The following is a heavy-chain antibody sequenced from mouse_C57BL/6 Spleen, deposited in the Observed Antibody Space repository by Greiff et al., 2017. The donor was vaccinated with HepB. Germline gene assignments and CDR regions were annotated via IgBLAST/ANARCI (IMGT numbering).Heavy chain of an antibody. CDR1: GYTFTSYW. CDR3: ARKGTRDYFDY. D-gene: IGHD3-3*01. Sequence: QVQLKQPGAELVRPGTSVKLSCKASGYTFTSYWMHWVKQRPGQGLEWIGVIDPSDSYTNYNQKFKGKATLTVDTSSSTAYMQLSSLTSEDSAVYYCARKGTRDYFDYWGQGTTLTVSS. J-gene: IGHJ2*01. V-gene: IGHV1-59*01. CDR2: IDPSDSYT.